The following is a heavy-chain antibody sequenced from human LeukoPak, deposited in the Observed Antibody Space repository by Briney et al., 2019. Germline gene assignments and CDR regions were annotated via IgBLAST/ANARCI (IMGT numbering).Heavy chain of an antibody. Sequence: GGSLRLSCAASGFTFSSYAMSWVRQAPGKGLEWVSAISGSGGSTYYADSVKGRFTISRDNSKNMLYLQMNSLRAEDTAVYYCAKDGDAPRYCSSTSCYPTLDAFDIWGQGTMVTVSS. CDR2: ISGSGGST. J-gene: IGHJ3*02. CDR1: GFTFSSYA. CDR3: AKDGDAPRYCSSTSCYPTLDAFDI. V-gene: IGHV3-23*01. D-gene: IGHD2-2*01.